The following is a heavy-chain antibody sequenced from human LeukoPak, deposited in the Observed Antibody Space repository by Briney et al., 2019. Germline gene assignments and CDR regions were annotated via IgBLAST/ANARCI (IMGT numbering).Heavy chain of an antibody. V-gene: IGHV4-59*01. D-gene: IGHD6-13*01. CDR1: GGSISSYY. J-gene: IGHJ5*02. CDR3: ARGSSSWYDNWFDP. CDR2: IYYSRST. Sequence: SETLSLTCTVSGGSISSYYWSWIRQPPGKGLEWIGYIYYSRSTNYNPSLKSRVTISVDTSKNQFSLKLSSVTAADTAVYYCARGSSSWYDNWFDPWGQGTLVTVSS.